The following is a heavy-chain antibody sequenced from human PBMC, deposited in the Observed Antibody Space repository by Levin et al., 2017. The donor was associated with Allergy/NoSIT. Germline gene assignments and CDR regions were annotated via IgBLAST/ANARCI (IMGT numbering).Heavy chain of an antibody. D-gene: IGHD3-10*01. CDR3: ARAGYYYGSGSYYPKRGWDYYMDV. Sequence: SQTLSLTCTVSGGSISSGSYYWSWIRQPAGKGLEWIGRIYTSGSTNYNPSLKSRVTISVDTSKNQFSLKLSSVTAADTAVYYCARAGYYYGSGSYYPKRGWDYYMDVWGKGTTVTVSS. CDR1: GGSISSGSYY. J-gene: IGHJ6*03. CDR2: IYTSGST. V-gene: IGHV4-61*02.